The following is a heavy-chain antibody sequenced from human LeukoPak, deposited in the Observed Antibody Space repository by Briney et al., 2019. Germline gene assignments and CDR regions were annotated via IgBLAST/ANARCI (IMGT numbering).Heavy chain of an antibody. CDR1: GFTFSSYW. V-gene: IGHV3-7*04. J-gene: IGHJ4*02. CDR3: ARDVRPDY. D-gene: IGHD6-6*01. CDR2: IKQDGTEK. Sequence: GRSLRLSCAASGFTFSSYWMSWVRQAPGEGLEWVANIKQDGTEKYYMDSVKGRFSISRGNAKNSLYLQMNALRAEDTAVYYCARDVRPDYWGQGTLVTVST.